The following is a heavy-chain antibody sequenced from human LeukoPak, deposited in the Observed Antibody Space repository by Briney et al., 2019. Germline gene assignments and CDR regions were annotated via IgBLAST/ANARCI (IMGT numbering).Heavy chain of an antibody. CDR2: IYTSGST. CDR1: GGSISSGSYY. D-gene: IGHD3-3*01. CDR3: ARDVAGYDFWSGYSFDY. J-gene: IGHJ4*02. V-gene: IGHV4-61*02. Sequence: SQTLSLTCTVSGGSISSGSYYWSWIRQPAGKGLERIGRIYTSGSTNYNPSLKSRVTISVDTSKNQFSLKLSSVTAADTAVYYCARDVAGYDFWSGYSFDYWGQGTLVTVSS.